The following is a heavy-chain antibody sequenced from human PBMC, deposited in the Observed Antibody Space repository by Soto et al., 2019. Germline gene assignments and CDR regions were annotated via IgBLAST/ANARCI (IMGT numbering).Heavy chain of an antibody. D-gene: IGHD4-17*01. J-gene: IGHJ5*02. CDR3: ARHGFYGDYSSNYFDP. CDR1: RYSFSNYW. CDR2: IYPSDSQT. V-gene: IGHV5-51*01. Sequence: GESLKISCKGSRYSFSNYWIAWVRQMPGKGLEYMGIIYPSDSQTRYSPSFQGQVTISADKSISTAYLQWSSLTASDTAIYYCARHGFYGDYSSNYFDPWGQGTLVTVSS.